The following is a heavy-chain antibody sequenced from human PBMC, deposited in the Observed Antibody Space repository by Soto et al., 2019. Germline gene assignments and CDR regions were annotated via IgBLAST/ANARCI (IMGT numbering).Heavy chain of an antibody. J-gene: IGHJ4*02. CDR2: ISYDGSNK. CDR3: ARDGGYYDSSGYSD. V-gene: IGHV3-30-3*01. CDR1: GFTFSSYA. D-gene: IGHD3-22*01. Sequence: QVQLVESGGGVVQPGRSLRLSCAASGFTFSSYAMHWVRQAPGKGLEWVAVISYDGSNKYYADSVKGRFTISRDNSKNTRYLQMNSLRAEDTAVYYCARDGGYYDSSGYSDWGRGTLVTVSS.